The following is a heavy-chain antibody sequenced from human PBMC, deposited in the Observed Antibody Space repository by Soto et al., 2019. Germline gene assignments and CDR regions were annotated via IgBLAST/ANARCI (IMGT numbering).Heavy chain of an antibody. CDR1: GFTFSSYS. CDR2: ISSGSTTI. V-gene: IGHV3-48*02. CDR3: ARDGYSSSSYSYYYYGMDV. Sequence: RGSLRLSCAASGFTFSSYSMNWVRQAPGKGLEWVSYISSGSTTIYYADSVKGRFTISRDNAKNSLYLQMNSLRDEDTAVYYCARDGYSSSSYSYYYYGMDVWGQGTTVTVSS. J-gene: IGHJ6*02. D-gene: IGHD6-6*01.